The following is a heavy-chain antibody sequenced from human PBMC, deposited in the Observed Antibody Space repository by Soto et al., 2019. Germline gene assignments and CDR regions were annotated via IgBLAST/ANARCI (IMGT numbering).Heavy chain of an antibody. Sequence: SATLSLTCTVSGDTITSFSWNWIRQSAGKGLEWIGRISTTGNTHYNPSLESRVTMSLDTSKNQFSLKLTSVTAADTAVYYCEGESGENWSYEAYWGQGTLVTVSS. D-gene: IGHD1-7*01. J-gene: IGHJ4*02. CDR2: ISTTGNT. CDR1: GDTITSFS. V-gene: IGHV4-4*07. CDR3: EGESGENWSYEAY.